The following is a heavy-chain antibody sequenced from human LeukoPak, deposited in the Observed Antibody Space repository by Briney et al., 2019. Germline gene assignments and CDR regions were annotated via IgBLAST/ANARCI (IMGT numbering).Heavy chain of an antibody. CDR3: AKVARSPVQNPGYCSGGSCKYGMDV. CDR1: GFTFSSYG. J-gene: IGHJ6*02. Sequence: GGSLRLSCAASGFTFSSYGMHWVRQTPGKGLEWVAVISYEGSNKYYADSVKGRFTISRDNSKNTLYLQMNSLRAEDTAVYYCAKVARSPVQNPGYCSGGSCKYGMDVWGQGTTVTVSS. V-gene: IGHV3-30*18. D-gene: IGHD2-15*01. CDR2: ISYEGSNK.